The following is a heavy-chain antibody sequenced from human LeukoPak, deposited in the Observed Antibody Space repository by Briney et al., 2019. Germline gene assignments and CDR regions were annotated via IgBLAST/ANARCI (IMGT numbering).Heavy chain of an antibody. J-gene: IGHJ4*02. V-gene: IGHV4-34*01. CDR1: GGSFSGYY. CDR2: INHSGST. D-gene: IGHD6-13*01. Sequence: SETLSLTCAVYGGSFSGYYWSWIRQPPGKGLEWIGEINHSGSTNYNPSPKSRVTISVDTSKNQFSLKLSSVTAADTAVYYCASLAQTAATKLSHWGQGTLVTVSS. CDR3: ASLAQTAATKLSH.